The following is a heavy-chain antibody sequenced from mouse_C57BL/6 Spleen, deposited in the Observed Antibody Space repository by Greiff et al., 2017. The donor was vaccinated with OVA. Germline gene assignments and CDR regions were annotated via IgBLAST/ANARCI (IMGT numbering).Heavy chain of an antibody. Sequence: DVQLQESGPGLVKPSQTVFLTCTVTGISITTGNYRWSWIRQFPGNKLEWIGYIYYSGTITYNPSLTSRTTISRDTPKNQFFLEMNSLTAEDTATYYGARDEDGSSYWYFEVWGTGTTVTVSS. CDR1: GISITTGNYR. V-gene: IGHV3-5*01. CDR2: IYYSGTI. D-gene: IGHD1-1*01. J-gene: IGHJ1*03. CDR3: ARDEDGSSYWYFEV.